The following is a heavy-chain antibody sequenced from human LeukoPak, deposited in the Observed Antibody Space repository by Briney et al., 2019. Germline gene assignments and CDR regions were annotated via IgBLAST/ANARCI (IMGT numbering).Heavy chain of an antibody. CDR3: ARERGSGSYHPFDP. J-gene: IGHJ5*02. CDR2: IKQDGSEK. Sequence: GGSLRLSCVASGFTFSNYWMSWVRQTPGKGLEWVAHIKQDGSEKYYVDSVKGRFTISRDNAKNPLYLQMNSLRADDTAVYYCARERGSGSYHPFDPWGQGTLVTVSS. V-gene: IGHV3-7*01. D-gene: IGHD3-10*01. CDR1: GFTFSNYW.